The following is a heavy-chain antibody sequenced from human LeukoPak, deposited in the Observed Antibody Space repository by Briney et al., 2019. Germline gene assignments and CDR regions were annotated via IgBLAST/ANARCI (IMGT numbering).Heavy chain of an antibody. Sequence: SETLSLTCNVSGXSMSSNYGSWIRQPPGKGLEWIGRIYTSGSTSYNPSLKSRVTMSVDTSKNQFSLKLSSVTAADTAVYYCNLGYCSSTSCWARYYYYGMDVWGQGTTVTVSS. CDR2: IYTSGST. CDR3: NLGYCSSTSCWARYYYYGMDV. J-gene: IGHJ6*02. V-gene: IGHV4-4*07. CDR1: GXSMSSNY. D-gene: IGHD2-2*01.